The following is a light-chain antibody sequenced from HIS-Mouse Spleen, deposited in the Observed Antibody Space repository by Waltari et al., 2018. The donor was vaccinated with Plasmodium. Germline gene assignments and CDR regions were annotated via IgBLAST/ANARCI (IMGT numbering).Light chain of an antibody. CDR3: AAWDDSLNGV. Sequence: QSVLTPPPSASATPGQRVPISCSGSSSTIGRNTVNWYQQLPGTAPKLLIYSNNQRPSGVPDRFSGSKSGTSASLAISGLQSEDEADYYCAAWDDSLNGVFGGGTKLTVL. CDR2: SNN. CDR1: SSTIGRNT. V-gene: IGLV1-44*01. J-gene: IGLJ3*02.